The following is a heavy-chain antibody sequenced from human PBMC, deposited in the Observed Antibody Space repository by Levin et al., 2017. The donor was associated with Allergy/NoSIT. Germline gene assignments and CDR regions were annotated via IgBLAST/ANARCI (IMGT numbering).Heavy chain of an antibody. J-gene: IGHJ4*02. CDR1: GFTFSDYY. Sequence: GGSLRLSCAASGFTFSDYYMNWIRQAPGKGLEWVSYISPSGTTIYYADSVKGRFTISRDNAKHSLYLQMNSLRPEDTAVYYCARPYRDYEPHFNYWGQGTLVTVSS. V-gene: IGHV3-11*01. CDR2: ISPSGTTI. CDR3: ARPYRDYEPHFNY. D-gene: IGHD5-12*01.